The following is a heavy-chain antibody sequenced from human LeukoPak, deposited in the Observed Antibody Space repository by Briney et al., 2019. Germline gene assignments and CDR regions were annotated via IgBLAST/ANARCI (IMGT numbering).Heavy chain of an antibody. J-gene: IGHJ5*02. Sequence: SETLSLTCAVYGGSFSGYYWSWIRQPPGKGLEWIGEINHSGSTNYNPSLKSRVTISVDTSKNQFSLKLSSVTAADTAVYYCAGVDYDLYNWFDPWGQGTLVTVSS. D-gene: IGHD4-17*01. CDR1: GGSFSGYY. V-gene: IGHV4-34*01. CDR3: AGVDYDLYNWFDP. CDR2: INHSGST.